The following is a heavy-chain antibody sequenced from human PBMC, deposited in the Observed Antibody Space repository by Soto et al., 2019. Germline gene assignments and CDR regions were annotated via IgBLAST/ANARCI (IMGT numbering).Heavy chain of an antibody. V-gene: IGHV1-2*02. CDR3: ARNQSPSSGWPGMDV. CDR2: INPNSGGT. J-gene: IGHJ6*02. D-gene: IGHD6-19*01. Sequence: QVQLVQSGAEVKKPGASVKVSCKASGYTFTDYYMHWVRQAPGQGLEWMGWINPNSGGTNYAQELQGRVTMTRDTSISTAYMELNRLRSDDTAVYYCARNQSPSSGWPGMDVWGQGTTVTVSS. CDR1: GYTFTDYY.